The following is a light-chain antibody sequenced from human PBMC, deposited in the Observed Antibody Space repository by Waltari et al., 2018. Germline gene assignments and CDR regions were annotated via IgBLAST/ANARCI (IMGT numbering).Light chain of an antibody. CDR1: SSHVGAYDN. CDR2: DVT. Sequence: QSALTQPASVSVSPGQSITIPCTGTSSHVGAYDNLHWYQQPPGKAPTPMIYDVTKRPSGVSNRFSGSKSGNTASLTISGLQAEDEADYYCSSYRGSFTLVFGGGTKVTVL. J-gene: IGLJ3*02. CDR3: SSYRGSFTLV. V-gene: IGLV2-14*03.